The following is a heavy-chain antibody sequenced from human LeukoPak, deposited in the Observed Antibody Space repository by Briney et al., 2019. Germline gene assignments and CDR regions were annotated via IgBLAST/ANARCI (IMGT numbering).Heavy chain of an antibody. CDR3: ARGGDMYYFDY. CDR1: GYSISSGYY. Sequence: LETLSLTCTVSGYSISSGYYWGWIRQPPGKGLEWIGSIYHSGSTYYNPSLKSRVTISVDTSKNQFSLKLSSVTAADTAVYYCARGGDMYYFDYWGQGTLVTVSS. V-gene: IGHV4-38-2*02. D-gene: IGHD2-15*01. J-gene: IGHJ4*02. CDR2: IYHSGST.